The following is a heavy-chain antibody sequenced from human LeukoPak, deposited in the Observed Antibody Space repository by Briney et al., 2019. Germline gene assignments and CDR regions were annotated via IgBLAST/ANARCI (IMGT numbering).Heavy chain of an antibody. D-gene: IGHD4-11*01. V-gene: IGHV4-30-2*01. CDR3: ARDYRDDAFDI. CDR1: GGSISSGGYS. Sequence: PSETLSLTCAVSGGSISSGGYSWSWIRQPPGKGLEWIGYIYHSGSTYYNPSLKSRVTISVDTSKNQFSLKLSSVTAADTAVYYCARDYRDDAFDIWGQGTMVTVSS. CDR2: IYHSGST. J-gene: IGHJ3*02.